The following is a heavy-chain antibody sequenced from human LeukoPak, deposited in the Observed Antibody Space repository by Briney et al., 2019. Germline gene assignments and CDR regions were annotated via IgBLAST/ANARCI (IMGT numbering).Heavy chain of an antibody. V-gene: IGHV3-53*04. Sequence: SGGSLRLSCAASGFTVSSNYMSWVRQAPGKGLEWVSVIYSGGSTYYADSVKGRFTISRHNSKNTLYLQMNSLRAEDTAVYYCARVDNYGSGSFDYWGQGTLVTVSS. CDR3: ARVDNYGSGSFDY. CDR2: IYSGGST. CDR1: GFTVSSNY. J-gene: IGHJ4*02. D-gene: IGHD3-10*01.